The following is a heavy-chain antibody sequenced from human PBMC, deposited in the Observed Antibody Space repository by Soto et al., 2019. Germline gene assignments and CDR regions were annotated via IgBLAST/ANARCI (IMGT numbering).Heavy chain of an antibody. Sequence: ASVKVSCKASGYTFANFGVAWVRQAPGQGLEWMGWISGYNGKTNVAQRFQGRVTMTTDTSTSTAYMELRTMRSDDTAVYFCARCDFVTGSFPIDYWAQGTLVTVSS. CDR2: ISGYNGKT. CDR3: ARCDFVTGSFPIDY. D-gene: IGHD2-15*01. CDR1: GYTFANFG. V-gene: IGHV1-18*01. J-gene: IGHJ4*02.